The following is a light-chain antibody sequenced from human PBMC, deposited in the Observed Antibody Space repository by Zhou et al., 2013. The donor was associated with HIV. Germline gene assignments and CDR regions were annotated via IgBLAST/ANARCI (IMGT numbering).Light chain of an antibody. CDR1: QSIVSY. Sequence: DIQMTQIPSSLSASVGDRVTITCRASQSIVSYVSWYQQKQGKTPKLLIYAASNLQSGVPSRFSGSGSRTDFTLTISSLQPEDLGTYYCQQSYNTPWTFGQGTKVE. J-gene: IGKJ1*01. CDR2: AAS. CDR3: QQSYNTPWT. V-gene: IGKV1-39*01.